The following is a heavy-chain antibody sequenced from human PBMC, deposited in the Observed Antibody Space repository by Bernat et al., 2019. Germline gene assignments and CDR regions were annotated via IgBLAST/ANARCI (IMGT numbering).Heavy chain of an antibody. J-gene: IGHJ4*02. CDR3: ARDRGPITIFGVAKIDY. V-gene: IGHV3-11*06. Sequence: QVQLVESGGGLVKPGGSLRLSCAASGFTFSDYYMSWIRQAPGKGLEWVSYISSSSSYTNYADSVKGRFTISRDNAKNSLYLQMNSLRDEDTAVYYCARDRGPITIFGVAKIDYWGQGTLVTVSS. CDR1: GFTFSDYY. D-gene: IGHD3-3*01. CDR2: ISSSSSYT.